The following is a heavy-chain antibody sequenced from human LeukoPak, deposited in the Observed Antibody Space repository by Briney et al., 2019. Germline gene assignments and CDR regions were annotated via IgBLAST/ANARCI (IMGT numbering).Heavy chain of an antibody. CDR3: ARDLDI. Sequence: NPSETLPLTCTVSGGSISSGSYYWSWIRQPAGKGLEWIGRIYTSGSTNYNPSLKSRVTISVDTSKNQFSLKLSSVTAADTAVYYCARDLDIWGQGTLVTVSS. CDR2: IYTSGST. CDR1: GGSISSGSYY. D-gene: IGHD2-2*03. J-gene: IGHJ4*02. V-gene: IGHV4-61*02.